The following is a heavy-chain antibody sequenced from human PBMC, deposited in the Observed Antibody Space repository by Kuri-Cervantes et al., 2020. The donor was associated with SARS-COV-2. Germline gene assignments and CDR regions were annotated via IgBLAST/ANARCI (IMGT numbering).Heavy chain of an antibody. D-gene: IGHD3-3*01. CDR1: GGTFSSYA. J-gene: IGHJ4*02. CDR2: IIPVFTTP. V-gene: IGHV1-69*13. CDR3: ASPHRYFDFWSGKTPFDN. Sequence: SVKVSCKASGGTFSSYAISWVRQAPGQGLEWMGGIIPVFTTPTYAQKFHGRVTLSADESTSTVYMELSSLTSEDTAMYYCASPHRYFDFWSGKTPFDNWGQGTLVTVSS.